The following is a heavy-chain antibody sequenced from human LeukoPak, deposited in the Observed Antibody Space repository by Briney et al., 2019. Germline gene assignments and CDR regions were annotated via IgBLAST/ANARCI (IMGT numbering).Heavy chain of an antibody. CDR1: GGSISSGGYY. CDR2: IYYSGST. Sequence: PSETLSLTCTVSGGSISSGGYYWSWIRQHPGKGLEWIGYIYYSGSTYYNPSLKSRVTISVDTSKNQFSLKLSSVTAADTAVYYCARVIDYYYYYMDVWGKGTTVTVSS. J-gene: IGHJ6*03. V-gene: IGHV4-31*03. CDR3: ARVIDYYYYYMDV.